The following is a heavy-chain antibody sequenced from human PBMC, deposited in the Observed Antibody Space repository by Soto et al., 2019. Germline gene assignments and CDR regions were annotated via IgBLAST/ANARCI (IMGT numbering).Heavy chain of an antibody. V-gene: IGHV3-23*01. J-gene: IGHJ4*02. Sequence: GGSLRLSCAASGFTFSSYAMSWVRQAPGKGLEWVSAISGSGGSTYYADSVKGRFTISRDNSKNTLYLQMNSLRAEDTAVYYCAKDSPYGSGSYRVGPLRDYFDYWGQGTLVTVSS. D-gene: IGHD3-10*01. CDR3: AKDSPYGSGSYRVGPLRDYFDY. CDR2: ISGSGGST. CDR1: GFTFSSYA.